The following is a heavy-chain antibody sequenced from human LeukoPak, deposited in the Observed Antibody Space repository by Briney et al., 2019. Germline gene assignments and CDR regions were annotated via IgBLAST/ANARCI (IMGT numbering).Heavy chain of an antibody. Sequence: PGGSLRLSCAASGFTFSSYSMNWVRQAPGKGLEWVSSISSSSSYIYYADSVKGRFTISRDNSKNTLYLQMNSLRPEDTAVYYCASQYTIYDTTPKYWGQGTLVTVSS. CDR1: GFTFSSYS. CDR3: ASQYTIYDTTPKY. D-gene: IGHD3-22*01. V-gene: IGHV3-21*01. CDR2: ISSSSSYI. J-gene: IGHJ4*02.